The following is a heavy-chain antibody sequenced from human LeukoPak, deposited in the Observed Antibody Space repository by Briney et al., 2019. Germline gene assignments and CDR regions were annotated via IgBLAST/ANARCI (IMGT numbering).Heavy chain of an antibody. J-gene: IGHJ4*02. Sequence: SETLSLTCAVYGGSFSGYYWSWIRQPPGKGLEWIGEINHSGSTNYNPSLKSRVTISVDTSKNQFSLKLSSVTAADTAVYYCARVKVEFGYSCGLDYWGQGTLVTVSS. D-gene: IGHD5-18*01. CDR1: GGSFSGYY. V-gene: IGHV4-34*01. CDR3: ARVKVEFGYSCGLDY. CDR2: INHSGST.